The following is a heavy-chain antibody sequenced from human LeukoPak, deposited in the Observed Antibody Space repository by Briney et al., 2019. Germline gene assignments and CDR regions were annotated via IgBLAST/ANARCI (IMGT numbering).Heavy chain of an antibody. CDR1: GYTFTSYG. J-gene: IGHJ4*02. D-gene: IGHD1-26*01. V-gene: IGHV1-18*01. CDR2: ISAYNGNT. Sequence: ASVKVSCKASGYTFTSYGISWVRQAPGQGLEWMGWISAYNGNTNYAQKLQGRVTMTTDTSTSTAYMELRGLRSDDTAVYYCARGRVIVGATNRFDYWGQGTLVTVSS. CDR3: ARGRVIVGATNRFDY.